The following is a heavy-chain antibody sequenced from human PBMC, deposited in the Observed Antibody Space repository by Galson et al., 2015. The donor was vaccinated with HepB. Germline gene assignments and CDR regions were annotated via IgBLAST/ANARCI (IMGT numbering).Heavy chain of an antibody. V-gene: IGHV1-2*04. Sequence: SVKVSCKASGYNFNGYCVHWVRQAPGQGLEWMGWINPNTGGTDYAQKFQGWVTMTRDTSISTAYMDLSRLRSNDAAIYYCTREAGVVTHDDIWGQGTMVTVPS. CDR3: TREAGVVTHDDI. J-gene: IGHJ3*02. CDR1: GYNFNGYC. D-gene: IGHD2-15*01. CDR2: INPNTGGT.